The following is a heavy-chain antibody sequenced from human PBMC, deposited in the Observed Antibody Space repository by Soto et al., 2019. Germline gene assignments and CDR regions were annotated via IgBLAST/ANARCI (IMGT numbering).Heavy chain of an antibody. J-gene: IGHJ6*02. V-gene: IGHV1-69*13. D-gene: IGHD6-6*01. CDR2: IIPIFGTA. Sequence: SVKVSCKASGGTFSSYAISWVRQAPGQGFEWMGGIIPIFGTANYAQKFQGRVTITADESTSTAYMELSSLRSEDTAVYYCARAGVAARPGYYYGMEVWGQGTTVTVSS. CDR3: ARAGVAARPGYYYGMEV. CDR1: GGTFSSYA.